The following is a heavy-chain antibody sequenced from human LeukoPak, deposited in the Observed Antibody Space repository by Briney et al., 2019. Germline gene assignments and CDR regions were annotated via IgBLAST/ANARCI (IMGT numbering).Heavy chain of an antibody. Sequence: SETLSLTCGVSGASFSGYYWTWIRQPPGKGLEWIGEINHSGGTNYNMSLKSRVTISVDPSKKQFSLKLSSVTAADTAVYYCAGKDIVVVPAATYYYYYMDVWGKGTTVTVSS. CDR1: GASFSGYY. CDR3: AGKDIVVVPAATYYYYYMDV. D-gene: IGHD2-2*01. J-gene: IGHJ6*03. V-gene: IGHV4-34*01. CDR2: INHSGGT.